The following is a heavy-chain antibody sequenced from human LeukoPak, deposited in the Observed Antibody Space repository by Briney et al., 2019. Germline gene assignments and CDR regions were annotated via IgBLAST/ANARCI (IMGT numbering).Heavy chain of an antibody. CDR1: GFTFSSYW. CDR2: IKQDGSEK. V-gene: IGHV3-7*01. Sequence: GGSLRLSCAASGFTFSSYWMSWVRQAPGKGLEWVANIKQDGSEKYYVDSVKGRFTISRDDAKNSLYLQMNSLRAEDTAVYYCARSRFGDYFDYWGQGTLVTVSS. CDR3: ARSRFGDYFDY. D-gene: IGHD3-10*02. J-gene: IGHJ4*02.